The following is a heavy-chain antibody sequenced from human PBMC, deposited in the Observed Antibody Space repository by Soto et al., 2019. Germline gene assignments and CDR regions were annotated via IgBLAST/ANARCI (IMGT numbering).Heavy chain of an antibody. J-gene: IGHJ4*02. CDR1: GGSITTTKYF. CDR3: ASLQVPGRFDY. CDR2: IFYTGSP. D-gene: IGHD2-15*01. Sequence: QLQLQESGPGLVKPSETLSLTCSVSGGSITTTKYFWIWVRQPPGKGLEWLANIFYTGSPYNSPSLRSRATLSVDTAKNQFSLKLSSVTAADTAMYYCASLQVPGRFDYWGQGIRVTVSP. V-gene: IGHV4-39*01.